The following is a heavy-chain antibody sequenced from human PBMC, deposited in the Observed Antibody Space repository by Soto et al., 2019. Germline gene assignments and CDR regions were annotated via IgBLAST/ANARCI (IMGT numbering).Heavy chain of an antibody. CDR3: ARGEILPYYFDY. Sequence: QVQLVESGGGVVQPGRSLRLSCAASGFTFSSYGMHWVRQAPGKGLEWVAVIWYDGSNKYYADSVKGRFTISRDNSKNTLYLQMNSLRAEDTVVYYCARGEILPYYFDYWGQGTLVTVSS. V-gene: IGHV3-33*01. CDR2: IWYDGSNK. CDR1: GFTFSSYG. J-gene: IGHJ4*02.